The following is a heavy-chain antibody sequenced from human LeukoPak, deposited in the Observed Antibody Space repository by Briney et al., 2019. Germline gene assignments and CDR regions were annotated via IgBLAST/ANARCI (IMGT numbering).Heavy chain of an antibody. J-gene: IGHJ6*02. D-gene: IGHD4-17*01. CDR1: GYTFTSYG. CDR3: ARDSTTVTTTPVGYYYGMDV. CDR2: ISAYNGNT. Sequence: GASVKVSCKASGYTFTSYGISWVRQAPGQGLEWMGWISAYNGNTNYAQKLQGRVTMTTDTSTSTAYMELRSLRSDDTAVYYCARDSTTVTTTPVGYYYGMDVWGQGTTVTVSS. V-gene: IGHV1-18*01.